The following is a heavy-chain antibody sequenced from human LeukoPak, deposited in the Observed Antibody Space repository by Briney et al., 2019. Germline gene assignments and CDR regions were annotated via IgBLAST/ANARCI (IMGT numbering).Heavy chain of an antibody. CDR1: GYTFTGYY. D-gene: IGHD6-19*01. V-gene: IGHV1-2*02. CDR2: INPDRGDT. J-gene: IGHJ4*02. Sequence: GASVKVSCKASGYTFTGYYLHWVRQAPGQGLEWMGWINPDRGDTNYLQKFQGRVTMTRDTSITTAYMELSRLRSEDTAVYYCATDNGYSSGWFMANWGQGTLVTVSS. CDR3: ATDNGYSSGWFMAN.